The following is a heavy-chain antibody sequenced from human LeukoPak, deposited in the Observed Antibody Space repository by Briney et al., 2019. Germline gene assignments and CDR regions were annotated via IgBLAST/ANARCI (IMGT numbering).Heavy chain of an antibody. V-gene: IGHV1-18*01. D-gene: IGHD3-9*01. CDR3: ARADILTGPYYTGSFDY. CDR1: GYTFTSYG. Sequence: ASVKVSCKASGYTFTSYGISWVRQAPGQGLEWMGWISAYNGNTNYAQKLQGRVTMTTDTSTSTAYMELRSLRSDDTAVYYCARADILTGPYYTGSFDYWGQGTLVTVSS. CDR2: ISAYNGNT. J-gene: IGHJ4*02.